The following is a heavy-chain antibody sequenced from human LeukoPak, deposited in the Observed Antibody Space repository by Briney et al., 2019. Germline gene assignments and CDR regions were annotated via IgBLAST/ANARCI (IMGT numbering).Heavy chain of an antibody. Sequence: GGSLRLSCAASGFTFNTYTMNWVRQAPGKGLEWVSYISGSSGIIDYADSVRGRFTISRDNAKNSLYLQMNSLRAEDTAIYYCARRTGAAPGEFFLHWGQGTLVTVSS. CDR3: ARRTGAAPGEFFLH. CDR1: GFTFNTYT. J-gene: IGHJ1*01. D-gene: IGHD6-19*01. V-gene: IGHV3-48*01. CDR2: ISGSSGII.